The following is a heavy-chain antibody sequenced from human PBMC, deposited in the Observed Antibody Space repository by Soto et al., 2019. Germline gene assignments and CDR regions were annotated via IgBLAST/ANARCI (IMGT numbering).Heavy chain of an antibody. J-gene: IGHJ6*02. CDR2: INHSGST. CDR3: ARSNVLLWLGELLGGEYYYGMEV. Sequence: PSETLSLTCEVYGGSFSGYYWSWMRQPPGKGLEWIGEINHSGSTNYNPSLKSRVTISVDTPKNQFSLKLSSVTAADTVVYYCARSNVLLWLGELLGGEYYYGMEVWGQGTTVT. D-gene: IGHD3-10*01. V-gene: IGHV4-34*01. CDR1: GGSFSGYY.